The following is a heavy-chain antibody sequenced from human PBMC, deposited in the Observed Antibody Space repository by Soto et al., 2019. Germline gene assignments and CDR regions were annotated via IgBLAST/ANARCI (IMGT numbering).Heavy chain of an antibody. CDR3: ATGLTPGIAVAGDAFDI. J-gene: IGHJ3*02. D-gene: IGHD6-19*01. Sequence: ASVKVSCKVSGYTLTELSMHWVRQAPGKGLEWMGGFDPEDGETIYAQKFQGRVTMTEDTSTDTAYMELSSVRSEDTAVYYCATGLTPGIAVAGDAFDIWGQGTMVTVS. CDR2: FDPEDGET. CDR1: GYTLTELS. V-gene: IGHV1-24*01.